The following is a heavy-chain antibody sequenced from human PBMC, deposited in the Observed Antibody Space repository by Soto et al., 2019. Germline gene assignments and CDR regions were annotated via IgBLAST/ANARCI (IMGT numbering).Heavy chain of an antibody. CDR3: ARGGGIFLDY. V-gene: IGHV4-39*07. Sequence: SETLSLTCTVSGGSISSSSYYWGWIRQPPGKGLEWIGSIYYSGSTYYNPSLKIRVTISVDTSKNQFSLKLSSVTAADTAVYYCARGGGIFLDYWGQGTLVTVSS. J-gene: IGHJ4*02. CDR2: IYYSGST. D-gene: IGHD3-16*01. CDR1: GGSISSSSYY.